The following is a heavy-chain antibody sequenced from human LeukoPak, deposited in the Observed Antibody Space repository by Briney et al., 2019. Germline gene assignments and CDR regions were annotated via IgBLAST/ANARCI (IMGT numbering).Heavy chain of an antibody. J-gene: IGHJ3*02. CDR3: ARASQDYYGSGSYYRGGDAFDI. V-gene: IGHV1-69*04. D-gene: IGHD3-10*01. Sequence: SVKHSCKASGGTFSNYAISWVRQAPGQGLEWMGRIIPILGIANYAQKFQGRVTITADKSTSTAYMELSSLRYEDTAVYYCARASQDYYGSGSYYRGGDAFDIWGQGRMLTVPS. CDR1: GGTFSNYA. CDR2: IIPILGIA.